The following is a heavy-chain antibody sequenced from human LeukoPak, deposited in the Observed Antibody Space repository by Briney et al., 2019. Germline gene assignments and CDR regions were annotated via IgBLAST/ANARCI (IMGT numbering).Heavy chain of an antibody. V-gene: IGHV4-4*02. J-gene: IGHJ6*02. CDR3: ATDFLGYCSGGSCYLDYYYGMDV. D-gene: IGHD2-15*01. CDR2: IYHSGST. Sequence: SGTLSLTCAVSGGSISSSNWWSWVRQPPGKGLEWIGEIYHSGSTNYNPSLKSRVTISVDKSKNQFSLKLSSVTAADTAVYYCATDFLGYCSGGSCYLDYYYGMDVWGQGTTVTVSS. CDR1: GGSISSSNW.